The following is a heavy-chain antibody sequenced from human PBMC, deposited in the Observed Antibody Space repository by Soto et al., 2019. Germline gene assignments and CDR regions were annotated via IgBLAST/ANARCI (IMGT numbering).Heavy chain of an antibody. Sequence: GESLKISCKGSEYSFTNYWIAWVRQMPGKGLEWMGIIYPGDSDTRYSPSFQGQVTISADKSISTAYLQWSSLKASDTAMYYCARQGKYCSSPSCYAYYWGQGTLVTVSS. J-gene: IGHJ4*02. CDR2: IYPGDSDT. D-gene: IGHD2-2*01. CDR1: EYSFTNYW. CDR3: ARQGKYCSSPSCYAYY. V-gene: IGHV5-51*01.